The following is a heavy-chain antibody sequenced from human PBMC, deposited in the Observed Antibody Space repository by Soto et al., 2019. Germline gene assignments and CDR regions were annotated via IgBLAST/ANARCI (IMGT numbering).Heavy chain of an antibody. J-gene: IGHJ4*02. CDR2: IHHSGSA. Sequence: QVQLQESGPGLVRPSGTVSLTCAVSGLSISSDDWWSWVRQPPGKGLEWIGEIHHSGSANYNPSLKSRVTLSVVPSKDLFSLTLISVTAADTAFYYCARDQGSHPGDWGQGTLVSVSS. CDR1: GLSISSDDW. D-gene: IGHD6-13*01. CDR3: ARDQGSHPGD. V-gene: IGHV4-4*02.